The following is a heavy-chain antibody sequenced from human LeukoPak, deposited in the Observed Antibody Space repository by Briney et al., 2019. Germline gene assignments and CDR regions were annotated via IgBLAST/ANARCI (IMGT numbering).Heavy chain of an antibody. CDR1: GFTFSSYS. D-gene: IGHD2-2*01. J-gene: IGHJ6*03. CDR2: ISSSSTI. CDR3: ARERGDIVVVPAGKKNYYYMDV. Sequence: GGSLRLSCAASGFTFSSYSMNWVRQAPGKGLEWVSYISSSSTIYYADSVEGRFTISRDNAKNSLYLQMNSLRAEDTAVYYCARERGDIVVVPAGKKNYYYMDVWGKGTTVTVSS. V-gene: IGHV3-48*04.